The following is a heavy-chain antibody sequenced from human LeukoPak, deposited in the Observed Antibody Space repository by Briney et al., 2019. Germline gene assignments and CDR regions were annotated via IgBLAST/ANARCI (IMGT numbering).Heavy chain of an antibody. Sequence: PGGSLRLSCAASGFTFSSYAMSWVRQAPGKGLEWVSAISGSGGSTYYADSVKGRFTISRDNSKNTLYLQMNSLRAEDTAVYYCARGLLRYLYFDYWGQGTLVTVSS. CDR1: GFTFSSYA. V-gene: IGHV3-23*01. J-gene: IGHJ4*02. CDR3: ARGLLRYLYFDY. D-gene: IGHD3-9*01. CDR2: ISGSGGST.